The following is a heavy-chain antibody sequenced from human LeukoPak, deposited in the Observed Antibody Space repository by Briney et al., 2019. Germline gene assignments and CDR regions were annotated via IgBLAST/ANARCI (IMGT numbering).Heavy chain of an antibody. V-gene: IGHV5-10-1*01. D-gene: IGHD2-8*02. CDR1: GYRFSSYW. CDR3: ARDGGGVSSWVSH. CDR2: IDPGDSFT. Sequence: GESLRISFKGSGYRFSSYWISWVRPMPGKGLEWMGRIDPGDSFTKYRPSLEGRVTISADKSLSTVYLQWSSLKASDTAIYYCARDGGGVSSWVSHWGQGTLVTVSS. J-gene: IGHJ4*02.